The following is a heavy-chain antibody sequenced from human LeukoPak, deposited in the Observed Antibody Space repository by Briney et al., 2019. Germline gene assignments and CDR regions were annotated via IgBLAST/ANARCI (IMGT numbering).Heavy chain of an antibody. Sequence: SETLSLTCTVSGGSISSGDYYWRWLRQPPGKGLEWIGYIYYSGSTYYNPSLKSRVTISVDTSKNQFSLKLSSVTAADTAVYYCARFDSYGYSQYFDYWGQGTLVTVSS. CDR1: GGSISSGDYY. CDR3: ARFDSYGYSQYFDY. J-gene: IGHJ4*02. CDR2: IYYSGST. D-gene: IGHD5-18*01. V-gene: IGHV4-30-4*01.